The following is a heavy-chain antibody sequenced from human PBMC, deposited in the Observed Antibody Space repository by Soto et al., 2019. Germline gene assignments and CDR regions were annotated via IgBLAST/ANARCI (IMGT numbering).Heavy chain of an antibody. Sequence: SETLSLTCTVSGGSINNYYWSWIRQPPGKGLEWIGYIYYSGRTSYNPSLKSRVTISVDTSKYQFSLKLSSVTAADTAVYYCARPHGGSSGWDNWFDPWGQGTLVTVSS. V-gene: IGHV4-59*01. CDR1: GGSINNYY. CDR2: IYYSGRT. D-gene: IGHD6-25*01. J-gene: IGHJ5*02. CDR3: ARPHGGSSGWDNWFDP.